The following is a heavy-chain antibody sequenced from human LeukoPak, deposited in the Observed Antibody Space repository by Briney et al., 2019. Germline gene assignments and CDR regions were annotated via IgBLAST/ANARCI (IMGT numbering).Heavy chain of an antibody. CDR3: AKCSGGSCYSAQDY. D-gene: IGHD2-15*01. CDR2: ISDSGGST. J-gene: IGHJ4*02. Sequence: GGSLRLSCAASGFTFSSYAMSWVRQAPGKGLEWVSCISDSGGSTYYADSVKGRFTISRDNSKNTLYLQMDSLRAEDTAVYYCAKCSGGSCYSAQDYWGQGTLVTVSS. V-gene: IGHV3-23*01. CDR1: GFTFSSYA.